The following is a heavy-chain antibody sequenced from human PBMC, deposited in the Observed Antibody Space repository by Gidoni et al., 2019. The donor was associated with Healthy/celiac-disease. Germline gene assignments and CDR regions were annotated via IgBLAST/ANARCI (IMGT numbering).Heavy chain of an antibody. CDR1: AGSISSGCYY. CDR3: ARVDGGKLDY. D-gene: IGHD3-16*01. CDR2: IYYSGRT. V-gene: IGHV4-31*03. J-gene: IGHJ4*02. Sequence: QVQLQESGPGLVKPSQTPSLTCTVSAGSISSGCYYWSWFCQHPGQGLEGIGYIYYSGRTYYNPSLKSRVTISVDTSKNQFSLKLSSVTAADAAVYCCARVDGGKLDYWGQGTLVTVSS.